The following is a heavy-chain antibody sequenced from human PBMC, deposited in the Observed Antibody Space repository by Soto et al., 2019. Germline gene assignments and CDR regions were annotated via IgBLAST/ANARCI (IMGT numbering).Heavy chain of an antibody. J-gene: IGHJ4*02. V-gene: IGHV3-30*18. Sequence: QEQLVESGGGVVQPGRSLRLSCAASGFTFNTYGMHWLRQAPGKGLEWVAVISYDGSDKYYADSVKGRFIISRDNSKNTLYLQMNSLRAEDTAIYYCAKSPNFSGSSPYCYKFYFDFWGQGALVTVSS. CDR2: ISYDGSDK. CDR3: AKSPNFSGSSPYCYKFYFDF. D-gene: IGHD2-21*01. CDR1: GFTFNTYG.